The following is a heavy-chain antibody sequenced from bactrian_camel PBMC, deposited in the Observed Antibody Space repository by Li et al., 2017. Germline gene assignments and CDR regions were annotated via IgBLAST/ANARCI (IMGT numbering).Heavy chain of an antibody. Sequence: DVQLVESGGGLVQPGGSLRLSCAASGFSFRDVPMCWVRQAPGKGLEWVSSTFGEGKTTYYPASLKDRFTISKDNARKAVYLQMNNLKPEDTAMYYCAARDGDVWVGPNEYHYWGQGTQVTVS. J-gene: IGHJ4*01. V-gene: IGHV3S2*01. CDR1: GFSFRDVP. CDR3: AARDGDVWVGPNEYHY. CDR2: TFGEGKTT. D-gene: IGHD5*01.